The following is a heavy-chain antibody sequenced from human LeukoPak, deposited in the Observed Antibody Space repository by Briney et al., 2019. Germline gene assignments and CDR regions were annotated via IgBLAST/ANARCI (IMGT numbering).Heavy chain of an antibody. D-gene: IGHD3/OR15-3a*01. J-gene: IGHJ4*02. CDR3: ARDWTLNY. CDR2: VSFDGDNK. V-gene: IGHV3-30-3*01. Sequence: GGSLKLSCAASGFTFSSYAMHWVRQAPGKGLEWVAVVSFDGDNKYYADSVKDRFTISRDNSQNTLYLQLNSLRAEDTAVYYCARDWTLNYWGQGTLVTVSS. CDR1: GFTFSSYA.